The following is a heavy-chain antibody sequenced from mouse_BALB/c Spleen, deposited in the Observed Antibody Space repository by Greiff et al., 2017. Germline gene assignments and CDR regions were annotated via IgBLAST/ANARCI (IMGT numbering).Heavy chain of an antibody. Sequence: QVQLKESGAELMKPGASVKISCKATGYTFSSYWIEWVKQRPGHGLEWIGEILPGSGSTNYNEKFKGKATFTADTSSNTAYMQLSSLTSEDSAVYYCARKPDYDEGGWLAYWGQGTLVTVSA. J-gene: IGHJ3*01. CDR1: GYTFSSYW. CDR2: ILPGSGST. CDR3: ARKPDYDEGGWLAY. V-gene: IGHV1-9*01. D-gene: IGHD2-4*01.